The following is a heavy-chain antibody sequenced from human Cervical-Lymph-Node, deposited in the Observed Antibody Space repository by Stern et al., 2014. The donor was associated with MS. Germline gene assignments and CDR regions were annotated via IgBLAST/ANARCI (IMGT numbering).Heavy chain of an antibody. CDR3: VRYCSGGSCPDV. Sequence: QVQLQQSGPGLVKPSETLSLTCTVSGGSINSHYWTWMRQPPGKGLEWIGYIHYSGSTRYNPSLKSRVTMSVDASKNQISLRLTSVSAADTAVYYCVRYCSGGSCPDVWGQGTTVTVSS. J-gene: IGHJ6*02. V-gene: IGHV4-59*11. D-gene: IGHD2-15*01. CDR1: GGSINSHY. CDR2: IHYSGST.